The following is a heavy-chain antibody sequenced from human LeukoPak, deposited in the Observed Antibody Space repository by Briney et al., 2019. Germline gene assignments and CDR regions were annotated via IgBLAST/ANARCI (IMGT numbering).Heavy chain of an antibody. CDR3: AKDRNKEGVSSGWCL. V-gene: IGHV3-23*01. CDR2: ISGSGGST. D-gene: IGHD6-19*01. CDR1: GFTFSSYA. Sequence: GGSLRLSCAASGFTFSSYAMSWVRQAPGKGLEWVSAISGSGGSTYYADSVRGRFTIFRDNSENTLFLQMNSLRTDDTAIYYCAKDRNKEGVSSGWCLWGQGTLVTVSS. J-gene: IGHJ4*02.